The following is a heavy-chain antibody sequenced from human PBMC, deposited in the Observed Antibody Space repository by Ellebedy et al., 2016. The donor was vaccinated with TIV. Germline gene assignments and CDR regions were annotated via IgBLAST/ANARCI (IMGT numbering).Heavy chain of an antibody. J-gene: IGHJ4*02. CDR1: GGSISSSDYY. V-gene: IGHV4-39*07. D-gene: IGHD6-6*01. CDR2: IHYSGST. CDR3: GRKDGDY. Sequence: SETLSLXXTVSGGSISSSDYYWGWIRQPPGKGLEWIGSIHYSGSTYYNPSLQSRVTISVDTSKNQFSLHLNSVTTADTAVYYCGRKDGDYWGQGALVTVSS.